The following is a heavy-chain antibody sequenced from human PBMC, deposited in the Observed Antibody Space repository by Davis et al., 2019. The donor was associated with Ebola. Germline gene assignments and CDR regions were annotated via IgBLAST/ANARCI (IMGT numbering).Heavy chain of an antibody. D-gene: IGHD6-6*01. CDR1: GFTFSSYA. CDR3: AKLLMGQLSHFDY. J-gene: IGHJ4*02. CDR2: ISYDGSNK. V-gene: IGHV3-30*18. Sequence: GESLKISCAASGFTFSSYAMHWVRQAPGKGLEWVAVISYDGSNKYYADSVKGRFTISRDNSKNTLYLQMNSLRAEETAMYYCAKLLMGQLSHFDYWGQGTLVTVSS.